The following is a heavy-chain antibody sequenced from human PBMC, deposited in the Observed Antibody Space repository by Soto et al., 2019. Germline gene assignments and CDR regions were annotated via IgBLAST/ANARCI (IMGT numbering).Heavy chain of an antibody. CDR3: ARDKDSQQLGGKYYYNLDV. D-gene: IGHD3-3*02. J-gene: IGHJ6*02. Sequence: QVQLVQLGAEVKKPGSSVKVSCKASGGSFSTSAISWVRQAPGQGLEWVGGIMPVFATPDYAQKFHGRVNITADKPTTTAYQELPILRTDHTAVYYCARDKDSQQLGGKYYYNLDVWGQATAITVSS. CDR1: GGSFSTSA. CDR2: IMPVFATP. V-gene: IGHV1-69*14.